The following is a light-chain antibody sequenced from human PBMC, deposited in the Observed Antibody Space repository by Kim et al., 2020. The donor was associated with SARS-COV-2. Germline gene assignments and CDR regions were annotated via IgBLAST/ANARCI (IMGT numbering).Light chain of an antibody. Sequence: SYELTQPPSVSVAPGKTATITCGGKNFESKSVHWCQQKPGQAPVLVIYYDSDRPSGISERFSGTNSGNTATLTINRVEAGDEADYFCQVWDGSTAHWVFGGGTQLTVL. CDR3: QVWDGSTAHWV. CDR1: NFESKS. J-gene: IGLJ3*02. V-gene: IGLV3-21*04. CDR2: YDS.